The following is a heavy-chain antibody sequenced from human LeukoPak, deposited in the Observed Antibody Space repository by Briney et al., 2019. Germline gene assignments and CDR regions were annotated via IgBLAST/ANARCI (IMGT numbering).Heavy chain of an antibody. V-gene: IGHV3-23*01. Sequence: GGSLRLSCTASGFTFSAYAMMWVRQAPGKGPEWVSAIRGGGTSEFYADSVKGRFRVSRDNSKDTLFLQMNSLRAEDTAVYYCAKDSAGLHFDYWGQGTLVTVSS. CDR1: GFTFSAYA. J-gene: IGHJ4*02. CDR3: AKDSAGLHFDY. D-gene: IGHD6-13*01. CDR2: IRGGGTSE.